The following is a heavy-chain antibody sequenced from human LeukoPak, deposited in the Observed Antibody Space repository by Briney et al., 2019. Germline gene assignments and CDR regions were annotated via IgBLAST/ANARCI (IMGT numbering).Heavy chain of an antibody. J-gene: IGHJ4*02. CDR1: GGTFSSYA. D-gene: IGHD6-19*01. V-gene: IGHV1-69*04. CDR2: IIPILGIA. CDR3: AREEPDSSGCEY. Sequence: ASVKVSCKASGGTFSSYAISWVRQAPGQGLEWMGRIIPILGIANYAQKFQGRVTITADKSTSTAYMELSSLRSGDTAVYYCAREEPDSSGCEYWGQGTLVTVSS.